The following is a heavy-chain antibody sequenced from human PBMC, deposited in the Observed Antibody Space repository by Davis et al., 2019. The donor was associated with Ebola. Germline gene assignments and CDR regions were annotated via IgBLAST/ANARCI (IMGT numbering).Heavy chain of an antibody. CDR2: ISSSINFI. CDR3: ARGLYYYLDV. CDR1: GFTFSSYW. V-gene: IGHV3-21*01. J-gene: IGHJ6*03. Sequence: GESLKISCVASGFTFSSYWMYWVRQAPGKGLEWVSSISSSINFIYYAESVKGRFTISRDNAKNSLYLQMNSLRAEDTAVYYCARGLYYYLDVWGRGTTVTVSS.